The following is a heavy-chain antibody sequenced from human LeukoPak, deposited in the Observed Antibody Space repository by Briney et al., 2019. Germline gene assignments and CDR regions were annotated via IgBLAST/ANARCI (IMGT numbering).Heavy chain of an antibody. CDR1: GFTFSSYA. CDR3: AKGHSGSYVFDY. Sequence: GGSLRLSCAASGFTFSSYAMSWVRQAPGKGLEWVSAISGSGGSTYYTDSVKGRFTISRDNSKNTLYLQMNSLRAEDTAVYYCAKGHSGSYVFDYWGQGTLVTVSS. J-gene: IGHJ4*02. D-gene: IGHD1-26*01. CDR2: ISGSGGST. V-gene: IGHV3-23*01.